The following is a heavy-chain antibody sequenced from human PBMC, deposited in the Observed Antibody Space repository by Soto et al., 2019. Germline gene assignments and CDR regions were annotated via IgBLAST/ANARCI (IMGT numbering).Heavy chain of an antibody. V-gene: IGHV4-59*08. D-gene: IGHD6-19*01. Sequence: SETLSLTCNVSGGSIASYYWTWIRQPPGKGLEWIGYMFYGGSANYNPSLRGRVTISLDTSKNQFSLKLSSVTAADTSVYYCARNSGWYVTDYWGQGTLVTVSS. CDR3: ARNSGWYVTDY. CDR1: GGSIASYY. J-gene: IGHJ4*02. CDR2: MFYGGSA.